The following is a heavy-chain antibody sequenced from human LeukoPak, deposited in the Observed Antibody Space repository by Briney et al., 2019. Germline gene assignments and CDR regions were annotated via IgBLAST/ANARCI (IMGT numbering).Heavy chain of an antibody. Sequence: GGSLRLSCAASGFTFSTYALHWVRQAPGKGLEWVAIISCDGSNKYYSDSVKGRFTISRDNSKNTLYLQMNSLSTEDTAVYSCARAYYYDSGTYYNPGYYYCYMDVWGKGTTVTVSS. D-gene: IGHD3-10*01. CDR3: ARAYYYDSGTYYNPGYYYCYMDV. V-gene: IGHV3-30-3*01. CDR2: ISCDGSNK. J-gene: IGHJ6*03. CDR1: GFTFSTYA.